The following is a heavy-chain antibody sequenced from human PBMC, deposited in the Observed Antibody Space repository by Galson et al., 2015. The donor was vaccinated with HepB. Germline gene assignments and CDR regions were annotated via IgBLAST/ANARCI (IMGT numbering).Heavy chain of an antibody. Sequence: SVKVSCKASGYTFTSYAMHWVRQAPGQRLEWMGWINAGNGNTKYSQKFQGRVTITRDTSASTAYMELSSLRSEDTAVYYCARPYYDFWSALDYWGQGTLVTVSS. D-gene: IGHD3-3*01. J-gene: IGHJ4*02. CDR1: GYTFTSYA. CDR2: INAGNGNT. CDR3: ARPYYDFWSALDY. V-gene: IGHV1-3*01.